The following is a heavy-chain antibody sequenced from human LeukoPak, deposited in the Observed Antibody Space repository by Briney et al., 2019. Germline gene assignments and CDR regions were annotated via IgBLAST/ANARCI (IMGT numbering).Heavy chain of an antibody. D-gene: IGHD2-15*01. CDR1: GYTFNNYG. J-gene: IGHJ4*02. V-gene: IGHV1-18*01. CDR2: ISAYNGNT. CDR3: ARDEKRYCSGGSCPAYFDY. Sequence: ASVKVSCKASGYTFNNYGISWVRQAPGQGLEWMAWISAYNGNTNYALKLRGRVTMTTDTSTSTAYMELRSLRSDDTAVDYCARDEKRYCSGGSCPAYFDYWGQGTLVTVSS.